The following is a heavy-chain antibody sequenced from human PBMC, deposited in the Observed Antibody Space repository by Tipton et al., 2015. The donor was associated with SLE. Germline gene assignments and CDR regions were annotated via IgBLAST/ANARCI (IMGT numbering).Heavy chain of an antibody. Sequence: TLSLTCAVFGGSISRNNWWSWVRQPPGKGLEWIGEIYHTGTTNYNPSLKSRVTISVDKSTDQFSLKLSSVTAADTAVYYCARDRNYYGMDVWGQGTTVTVSS. J-gene: IGHJ6*02. CDR3: ARDRNYYGMDV. CDR2: IYHTGTT. CDR1: GGSISRNNW. V-gene: IGHV4-4*02.